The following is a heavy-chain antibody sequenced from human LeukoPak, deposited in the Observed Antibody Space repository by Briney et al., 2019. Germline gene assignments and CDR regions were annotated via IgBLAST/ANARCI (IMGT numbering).Heavy chain of an antibody. J-gene: IGHJ4*02. CDR3: ARGTEMDYYDSSGYYYYFDY. V-gene: IGHV4-59*01. CDR1: GGSISSYY. Sequence: SETLSLTCTVSGGSISSYYWSWIRQPPGKGLEWIGYIYYSGSTNYNPSLKSRVTISVDTSKNQFSLKLSSVTAADTAVYYCARGTEMDYYDSSGYYYYFDYWGQGTLVTVSS. CDR2: IYYSGST. D-gene: IGHD3-22*01.